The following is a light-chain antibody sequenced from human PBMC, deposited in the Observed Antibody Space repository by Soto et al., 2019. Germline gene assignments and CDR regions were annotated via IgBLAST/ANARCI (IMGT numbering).Light chain of an antibody. V-gene: IGKV3-20*01. J-gene: IGKJ2*01. CDR3: QHYVGSPPYT. Sequence: EIVLTQSPGTLPLSPGERGSLSCRASQSVTSSYLAWYQQKLGQAPRLLIYGASRRATGIPDRFSGSGSGTVFTLTISGLETEDFAVYYCQHYVGSPPYTFGQGTKLEIK. CDR1: QSVTSSY. CDR2: GAS.